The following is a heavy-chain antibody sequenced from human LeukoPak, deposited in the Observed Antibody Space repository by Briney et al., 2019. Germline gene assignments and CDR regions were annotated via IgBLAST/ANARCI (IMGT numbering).Heavy chain of an antibody. CDR1: GGSISSGGYY. CDR3: AREAPPARSTPVTFIFDY. J-gene: IGHJ4*02. V-gene: IGHV4-30-2*01. CDR2: IYHSGST. D-gene: IGHD4-17*01. Sequence: PSQTLSLTCTVSGGSISSGGYYWSWIRQPPGKGLEWIGYIYHSGSTYYNPSLKSRVTISVDRSKNQFSLKLSSVTAADTAVYYCAREAPPARSTPVTFIFDYWGQGTLVTVSS.